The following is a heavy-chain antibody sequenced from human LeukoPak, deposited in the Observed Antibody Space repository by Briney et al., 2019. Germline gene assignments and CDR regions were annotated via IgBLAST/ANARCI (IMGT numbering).Heavy chain of an antibody. J-gene: IGHJ4*02. CDR3: ARVCGTRDGYNWGQGDY. V-gene: IGHV1-69*01. CDR2: IIPISGTS. Sequence: SVKVSCKASVGTLSSCAISWVRQAPGQGFEWMGGIIPISGTSNYAQKFQGRVTMTADESTSPAYMELSSLRSEDTAVYYSARVCGTRDGYNWGQGDYWGQGTLVTVSS. CDR1: VGTLSSCA. D-gene: IGHD5-24*01.